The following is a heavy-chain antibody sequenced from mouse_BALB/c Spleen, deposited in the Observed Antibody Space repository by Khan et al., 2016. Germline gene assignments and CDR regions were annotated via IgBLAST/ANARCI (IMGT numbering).Heavy chain of an antibody. Sequence: EVQLQEAGPGLVKPSQSLSLTCTVTGYSITSDYAWNWIRQFPGNKLEWMGYISYSGSTSYNPSLKSRISITRDTSKNKFFLQLNSVTTEDTATYYCATYWGYWYFDVWGAGTTVTVSS. J-gene: IGHJ1*01. CDR2: ISYSGST. V-gene: IGHV3-2*02. D-gene: IGHD4-1*01. CDR1: GYSITSDYA. CDR3: ATYWGYWYFDV.